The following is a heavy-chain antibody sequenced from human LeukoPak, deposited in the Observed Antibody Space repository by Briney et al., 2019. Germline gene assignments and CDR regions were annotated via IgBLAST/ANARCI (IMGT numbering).Heavy chain of an antibody. Sequence: SGPTLVNPTQTLTLTCTFSGYSLSTSGVAVGWFRQPPGGALEWLALIYWNDDTLYNPSLDSRLTIVKDPSKSQVVLTITNMDPVDTATFHCARRRSPSNGDWFDPWGQGTLVTVSS. D-gene: IGHD4-17*01. J-gene: IGHJ5*02. CDR1: GYSLSTSGVA. V-gene: IGHV2-5*01. CDR3: ARRRSPSNGDWFDP. CDR2: IYWNDDT.